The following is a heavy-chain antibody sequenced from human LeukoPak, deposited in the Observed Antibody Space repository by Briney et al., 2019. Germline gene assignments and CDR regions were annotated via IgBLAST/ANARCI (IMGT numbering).Heavy chain of an antibody. CDR3: AKAGRNYHNWLDP. CDR2: ITYDGMNK. V-gene: IGHV3-30*18. CDR1: GFTFSNYG. D-gene: IGHD4-11*01. Sequence: GGSLRLSCAASGFTFSNYGMHWVRQAPGKGLEWVAGITYDGMNKFYADSVQGRSTISRDNSKNTLYLQMNSLRVEDTAVYYCAKAGRNYHNWLDPWGQGTLVTVSS. J-gene: IGHJ5*02.